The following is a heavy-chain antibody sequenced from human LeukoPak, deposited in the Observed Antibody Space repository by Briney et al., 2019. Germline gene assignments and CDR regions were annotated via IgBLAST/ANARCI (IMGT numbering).Heavy chain of an antibody. CDR2: IYHSGST. V-gene: IGHV4-4*02. Sequence: PSETLSLTCAVSGGSIRSSNWWSWVRQPPGKGLEWIGEIYHSGSTNYNPSLKSRVTISVDTSKNQFSLKLSSVTAADTAVYYCARRRSGGAFDIWGQGTMVTVSS. D-gene: IGHD3-10*01. CDR1: GGSIRSSNW. CDR3: ARRRSGGAFDI. J-gene: IGHJ3*02.